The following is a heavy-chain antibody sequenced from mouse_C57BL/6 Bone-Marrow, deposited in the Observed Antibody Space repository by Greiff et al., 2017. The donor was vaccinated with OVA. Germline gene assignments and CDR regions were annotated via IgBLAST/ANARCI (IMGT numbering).Heavy chain of an antibody. CDR1: GFTFNTYA. CDR2: IRSKSSNYAT. CDR3: VRGGVSSHCYAMDY. V-gene: IGHV10-3*01. Sequence: EVQLVESGGGLVQPKGSLKLSCAASGFTFNTYAMHWVRQAPGKGLEWVARIRSKSSNYATYYADSVKDRFTISRDDSQSMLYLQMNNLKTEDTAMYYCVRGGVSSHCYAMDYWGQGTSVTVSS. J-gene: IGHJ4*01. D-gene: IGHD1-1*01.